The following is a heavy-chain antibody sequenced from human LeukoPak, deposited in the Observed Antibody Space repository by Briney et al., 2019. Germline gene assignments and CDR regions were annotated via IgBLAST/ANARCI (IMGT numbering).Heavy chain of an antibody. CDR1: GFTFRNYA. D-gene: IGHD3-16*01. CDR3: ARHYVQQEFRDNGFDP. Sequence: GGSLRLSCTASGFTFRNYAMHWVRQAPGKGLEWVAVISYDGSDKNYADSVKGRFIISRDNSKSTLYLQMNSLRAEDTAVYYCARHYVQQEFRDNGFDPWGQGTLVTVSS. J-gene: IGHJ5*02. V-gene: IGHV3-30*04. CDR2: ISYDGSDK.